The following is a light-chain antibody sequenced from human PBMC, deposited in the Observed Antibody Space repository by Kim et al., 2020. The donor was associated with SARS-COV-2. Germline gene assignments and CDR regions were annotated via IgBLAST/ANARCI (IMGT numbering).Light chain of an antibody. J-gene: IGLJ3*02. CDR1: SLRTYY. CDR2: GRN. Sequence: SSELTQDPAVSVAPGQTVRITCQGDSLRTYYASWHQQKSGQAPVLIIYGRNKRPLEIPDRFSGSSSGNTASLTITGAQAEDEGDYYCNSRDSSGNLWVFGGGTQLTVL. V-gene: IGLV3-19*01. CDR3: NSRDSSGNLWV.